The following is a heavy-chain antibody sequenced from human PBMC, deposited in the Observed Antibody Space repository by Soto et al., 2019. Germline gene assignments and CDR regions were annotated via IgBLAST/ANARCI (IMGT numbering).Heavy chain of an antibody. CDR3: ARDRITGLFDY. V-gene: IGHV4-4*02. Sequence: SETLSLTCAVSGGSISSSNWWSWVRQPPGKGLEWIGEIYHSGSTNYNPSLKSRVTISVDTSKNQFSLKLTSVTAADTAVYYCARDRITGLFDYWGQGTLVTVSS. CDR2: IYHSGST. CDR1: GGSISSSNW. J-gene: IGHJ4*02. D-gene: IGHD2-8*02.